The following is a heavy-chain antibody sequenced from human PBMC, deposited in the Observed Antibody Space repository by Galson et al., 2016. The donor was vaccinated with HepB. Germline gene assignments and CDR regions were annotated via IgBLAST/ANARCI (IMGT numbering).Heavy chain of an antibody. CDR3: ARVSSPLSYHDRSYAFDI. CDR1: GFTFSSYT. CDR2: ISRSSTTI. Sequence: SLRLSCAASGFTFSSYTMNWVRQAPGKGLEWVSYISRSSTTIYYADSVKGRFTISRDNSKNSLYLQMSSLRAEDTAVYYCARVSSPLSYHDRSYAFDIWGQGTSVTVSS. J-gene: IGHJ3*02. V-gene: IGHV3-48*01. D-gene: IGHD3-22*01.